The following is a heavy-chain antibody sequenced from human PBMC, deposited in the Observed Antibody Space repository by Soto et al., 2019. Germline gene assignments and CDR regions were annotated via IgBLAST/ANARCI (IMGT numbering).Heavy chain of an antibody. Sequence: GEARKVCWRGSGGTLSSDWISWGRHMPGKGLEWMGRIDPSDSYTNYSPSFQGHVTISADKSISTAYLQWSSLKASDTATYYCVRMGFSGGGYLSYHHYGLAIWAQGTTVPVSS. J-gene: IGHJ6*02. V-gene: IGHV5-10-1*01. CDR1: GGTLSSDW. CDR3: VRMGFSGGGYLSYHHYGLAI. CDR2: IDPSDSYT. D-gene: IGHD5-12*01.